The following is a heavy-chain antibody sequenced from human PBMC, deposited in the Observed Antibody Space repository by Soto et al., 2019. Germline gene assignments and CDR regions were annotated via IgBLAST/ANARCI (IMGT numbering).Heavy chain of an antibody. D-gene: IGHD3-22*01. CDR2: INHGGST. CDR3: ARGKGVSLIVVEDYYFYY. V-gene: IGHV4-34*01. J-gene: IGHJ4*02. CDR1: GGSFSGYS. Sequence: PSETLSLTCGVSGGSFSGYSWSWIRQPPGKALEWIGEINHGGSTYYNPSLKSRATISVDMSKNQFSLKLSSVTAADTAVYYCARGKGVSLIVVEDYYFYYWGQGTLVTVSS.